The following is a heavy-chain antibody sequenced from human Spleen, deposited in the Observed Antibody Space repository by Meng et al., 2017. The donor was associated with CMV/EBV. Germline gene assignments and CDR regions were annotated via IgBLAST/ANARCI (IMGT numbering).Heavy chain of an antibody. D-gene: IGHD1-26*01. CDR2: IDTDTGNP. V-gene: IGHV7-4-1*02. Sequence: QVQGVQSGSEFKKPGASVKVSCKAFGYTFTRYAMNWVRQAPGQGLEWMGWIDTDTGNPTYAQGFTGRFVFSLDTSVNTAYLQISSLKAEDTAVYYCAREGDSGTYQYWGQGTLVTVSS. CDR1: GYTFTRYA. CDR3: AREGDSGTYQY. J-gene: IGHJ4*02.